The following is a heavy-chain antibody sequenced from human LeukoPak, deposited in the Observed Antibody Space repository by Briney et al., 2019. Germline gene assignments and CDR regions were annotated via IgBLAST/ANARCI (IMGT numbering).Heavy chain of an antibody. Sequence: PSETLSLTCAVYGGSFSGYYWSWIRQPPGKGLEWIGYIYYSGSTNYNPSLKSRVTISVDTSKNQFSLKLSSVTAADTAVYYCARHDRDFWSGYSHPYYYGMDVWGQGTTVTVSS. V-gene: IGHV4-59*08. J-gene: IGHJ6*02. CDR3: ARHDRDFWSGYSHPYYYGMDV. D-gene: IGHD3-3*01. CDR1: GGSFSGYY. CDR2: IYYSGST.